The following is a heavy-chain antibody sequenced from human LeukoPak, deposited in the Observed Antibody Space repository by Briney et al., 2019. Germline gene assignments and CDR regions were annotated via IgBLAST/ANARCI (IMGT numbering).Heavy chain of an antibody. CDR1: GFTFDDYA. V-gene: IGHV3-9*01. CDR2: ISWNSGSI. D-gene: IGHD3-22*01. Sequence: PGGSLRLSCAASGFTFDDYAMHWVRHAPGKGLEWVSGISWNSGSIGYADSVKGRFTISRDNAKNPLYLQMNSLRAEDTALYYCAKDMSSRYYDSSGYYYVPGYYFDYWGQGTLVTVSS. CDR3: AKDMSSRYYDSSGYYYVPGYYFDY. J-gene: IGHJ4*02.